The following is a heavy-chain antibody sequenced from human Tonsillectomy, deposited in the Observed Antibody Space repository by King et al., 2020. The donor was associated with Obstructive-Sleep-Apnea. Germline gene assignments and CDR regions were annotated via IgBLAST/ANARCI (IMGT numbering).Heavy chain of an antibody. Sequence: QLVQSGAEVKKPGESLRISCKGSGYSFTNSWISWVRQMPGTGLEWMGRIDPSDSYTNYSPSFRGHVTISTDKSISTAYLQWSSLQASDTAMYYCASSVGGATSAVFDYWDLGTLVTVSS. CDR1: GYSFTNSW. V-gene: IGHV5-10-1*03. CDR3: ASSVGGATSAVFDY. CDR2: IDPSDSYT. J-gene: IGHJ4*02. D-gene: IGHD1-26*01.